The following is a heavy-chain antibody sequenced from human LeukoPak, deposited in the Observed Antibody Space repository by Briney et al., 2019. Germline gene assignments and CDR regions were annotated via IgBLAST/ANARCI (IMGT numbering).Heavy chain of an antibody. D-gene: IGHD4-23*01. J-gene: IGHJ4*02. V-gene: IGHV3-48*03. CDR3: ARDYGGSSPFDY. CDR1: GFNSNTYP. CDR2: ISSSDSTI. Sequence: HAGGSLRLSCAASGFNSNTYPMHWVPQAPGKGLEWVSYISSSDSTIYYADSVKGRFTISRDNAKNSLYLQMNSLRAEDTAVYYCARDYGGSSPFDYWGQGALVTVSS.